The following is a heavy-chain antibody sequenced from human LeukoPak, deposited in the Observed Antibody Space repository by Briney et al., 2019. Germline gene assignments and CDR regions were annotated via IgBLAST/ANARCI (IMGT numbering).Heavy chain of an antibody. CDR2: INHSGST. J-gene: IGHJ4*02. D-gene: IGHD1-26*01. CDR1: GGSFSGYY. V-gene: IGHV4-34*01. Sequence: PSETLSLTCAVYGGSFSGYYWSWIRQPPGKGLEWIGEINHSGSTNYNPSLKSRVTISVDTSKNQFSLKLSSVTAADTAVYYCASQETRSGSYNYWGQGTLVTVSS. CDR3: ASQETRSGSYNY.